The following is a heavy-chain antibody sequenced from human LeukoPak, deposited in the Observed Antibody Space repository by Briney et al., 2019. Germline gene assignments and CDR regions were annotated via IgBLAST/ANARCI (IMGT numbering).Heavy chain of an antibody. CDR2: ITGSGDDT. CDR3: VKGFVHPTYYFDY. V-gene: IGHV3-23*01. CDR1: GFTFSNYA. J-gene: IGHJ4*02. D-gene: IGHD3-10*01. Sequence: PGGSLRLSCAASGFTFSNYAMMWVRQAPGKRPEWISSITGSGDDTYYADSVRGRFTISRDNSENTLYLQVNSLRVEDTAVYFCVKGFVHPTYYFDYWGQGTLVTVSS.